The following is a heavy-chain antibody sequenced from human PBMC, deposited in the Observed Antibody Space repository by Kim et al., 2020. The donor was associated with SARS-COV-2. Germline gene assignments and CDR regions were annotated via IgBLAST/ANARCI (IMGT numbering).Heavy chain of an antibody. CDR3: ARDPYDSSGYGAFDY. D-gene: IGHD3-22*01. CDR1: GFAFSTSW. J-gene: IGHJ4*02. Sequence: GGSLRLSCVGSGFAFSTSWMTWVRQVPGKGLEWVANIKEDGRDTYYVDSVKGRFTISRDNAKSLVYLQMNSLRAEDTAVYYCARDPYDSSGYGAFDYWGQGTLVTVAS. V-gene: IGHV3-7*01. CDR2: IKEDGRDT.